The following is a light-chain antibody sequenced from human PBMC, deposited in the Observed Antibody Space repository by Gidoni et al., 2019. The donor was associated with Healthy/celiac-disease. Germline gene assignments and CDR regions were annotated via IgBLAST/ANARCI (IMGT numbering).Light chain of an antibody. Sequence: DIQMTQSPSSLSASVGDRVTLTCQASQDISKYLNWYQQKPGKAPKLLIYDASNLETGVPSRFIGSGSGTDFTFTISSLQPEDIATYYCQQYDNLPPLTFGGGTKVEIK. CDR3: QQYDNLPPLT. CDR1: QDISKY. J-gene: IGKJ4*01. CDR2: DAS. V-gene: IGKV1-33*01.